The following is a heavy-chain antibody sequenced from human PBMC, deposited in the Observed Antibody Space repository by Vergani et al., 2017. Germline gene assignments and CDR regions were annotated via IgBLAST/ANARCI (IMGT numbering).Heavy chain of an antibody. CDR2: ISSSSSYI. CDR1: GFTFSSYS. V-gene: IGHV3-21*01. J-gene: IGHJ4*02. Sequence: EVQLVESGGGLVKPGGSLRLSCAASGFTFSSYSMNWVRQAPGKGLEWVSSISSSSSYIYYADSVKGRFTISRDNTKNSLYLQMNSLRAEDTAVYYCARDPGTYCGGDCYPFDYWGQGTLVTVSS. CDR3: ARDPGTYCGGDCYPFDY. D-gene: IGHD2-21*02.